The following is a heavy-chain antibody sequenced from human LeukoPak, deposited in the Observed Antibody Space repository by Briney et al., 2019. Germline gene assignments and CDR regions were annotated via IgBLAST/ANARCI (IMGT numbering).Heavy chain of an antibody. V-gene: IGHV1-18*04. Sequence: ASVKVSCKASGYTFTSYGISWVRQAPGQGLEWMGWISAYNGNTNYAQKLQGRATMTTDTSTSTAYMELRSLRSDDTAVYYCARSTDQLLWFDEPQLDYGMGVWGKGTTVTVSS. CDR3: ARSTDQLLWFDEPQLDYGMGV. CDR2: ISAYNGNT. J-gene: IGHJ6*04. D-gene: IGHD3-10*01. CDR1: GYTFTSYG.